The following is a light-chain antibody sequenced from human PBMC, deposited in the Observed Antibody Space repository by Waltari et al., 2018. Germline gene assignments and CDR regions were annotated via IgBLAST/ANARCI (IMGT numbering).Light chain of an antibody. J-gene: IGLJ2*01. CDR3: QAWDTISAG. V-gene: IGLV3-1*01. Sequence: SYELTQPPSVSVSPGQTASITCSGDQLGNNYVSWYQQKPGQSPVLIIYQDTKRPSGIPERRSGSNSGNTATLTISGTQVMDEGDYYCQAWDTISAGLGGGTKLTVL. CDR2: QDT. CDR1: QLGNNY.